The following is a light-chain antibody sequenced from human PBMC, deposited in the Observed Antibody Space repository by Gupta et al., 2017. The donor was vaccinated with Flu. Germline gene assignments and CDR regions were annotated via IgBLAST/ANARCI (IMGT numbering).Light chain of an antibody. V-gene: IGLV2-14*01. CDR2: EVS. CDR3: SSYTSSSTSVV. J-gene: IGLJ2*01. Sequence: ITISCTGTSSDVGGYNYVSWYQQHPGKAPKLMIYEVSNRPSGVSNRFSGSKSGNTASLTISGLQAEDEADYYCSSYTSSSTSVVFGGGTKLTVL. CDR1: SSDVGGYNY.